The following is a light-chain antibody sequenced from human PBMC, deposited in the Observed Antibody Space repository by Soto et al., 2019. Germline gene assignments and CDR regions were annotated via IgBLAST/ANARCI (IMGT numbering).Light chain of an antibody. CDR1: NSNVENNF. J-gene: IGLJ2*01. Sequence: QSVLTQPPSVSAAPGQRVTISCSGKNSNVENNFVSWYQQFPGTAPKLLIYDTNKRPSGIPDRFSGSKTGTSATLGITGLQNGDDADDYCETWDSGLSAGIFGGGTKLTVL. V-gene: IGLV1-51*01. CDR2: DTN. CDR3: ETWDSGLSAGI.